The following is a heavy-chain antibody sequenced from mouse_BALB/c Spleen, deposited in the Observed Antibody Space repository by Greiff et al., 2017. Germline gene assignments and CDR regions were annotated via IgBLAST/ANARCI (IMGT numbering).Heavy chain of an antibody. Sequence: LVESGPELVKPGASVKISCKASGYAFSSSWMNWVKQRPGQGLEWIGRIYPGDGDTNYNGKFKGKATLTADKSSSTAYMQLSSLTSVDSAVYFCAREDNYGNPFAYWGQGTLVTVSA. CDR2: IYPGDGDT. D-gene: IGHD2-1*01. CDR3: AREDNYGNPFAY. V-gene: IGHV1-82*01. J-gene: IGHJ3*01. CDR1: GYAFSSSW.